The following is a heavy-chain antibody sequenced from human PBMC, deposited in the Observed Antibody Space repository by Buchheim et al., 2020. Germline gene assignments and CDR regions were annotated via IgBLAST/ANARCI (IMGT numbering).Heavy chain of an antibody. CDR1: GGSISSYY. D-gene: IGHD6-13*01. Sequence: QVQLQESGPGLVKPSETLSLTCTVSGGSISSYYWSWIRQPPGKGLEWIGYIYYSGSTNYNPSLKSRVTNTVDTSKNQFSLKLSSVTAADTAVYYCARSPRGQQLVRYYYYYGMDVWGQGTT. CDR3: ARSPRGQQLVRYYYYYGMDV. J-gene: IGHJ6*02. CDR2: IYYSGST. V-gene: IGHV4-59*01.